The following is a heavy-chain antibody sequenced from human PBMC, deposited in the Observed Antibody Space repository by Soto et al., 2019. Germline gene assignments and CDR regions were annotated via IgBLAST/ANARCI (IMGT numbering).Heavy chain of an antibody. Sequence: EVQLVESGGGLVQPGRSLRLSCAASGFTSDAYAMHWVRQAPGKCLEWVSGLSWTSGSIGSADSVKGRFTISSDNAKHSLYLPMNSLRAEDQALYYGAKDRKERRLFYDYWGQGSLVTVSS. D-gene: IGHD6-25*01. CDR1: GFTSDAYA. CDR2: LSWTSGSI. CDR3: AKDRKERRLFYDY. J-gene: IGHJ4*02. V-gene: IGHV3-9*02.